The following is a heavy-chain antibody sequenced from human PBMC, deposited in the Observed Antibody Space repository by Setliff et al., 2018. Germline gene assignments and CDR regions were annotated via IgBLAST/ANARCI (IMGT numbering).Heavy chain of an antibody. CDR3: AKVITVFGVVIMENWFDP. J-gene: IGHJ5*02. V-gene: IGHV4-59*01. CDR2: IFYSGSS. D-gene: IGHD3-3*01. CDR1: GVSIRSYY. Sequence: SETLSLTCTVSGVSIRSYYWSWIRQPPGKGLEWIGYIFYSGSSNYNPSLQSRVTMLVDTSKNQFSLKLSSVTAADTAVYYCAKVITVFGVVIMENWFDPWGQGTLVTVSS.